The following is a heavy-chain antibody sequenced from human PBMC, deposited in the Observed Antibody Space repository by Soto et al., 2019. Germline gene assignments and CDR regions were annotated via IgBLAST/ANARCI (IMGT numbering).Heavy chain of an antibody. CDR3: ARADRLAVPMDHGMDV. J-gene: IGHJ6*02. D-gene: IGHD6-19*01. CDR2: MNPSNGDT. CDR1: GYTFTSYD. Sequence: QVQLVQSGAEVRKPGASVKVSCQASGYTFTSYDISWVRQATGQGLEWMGWMNPSNGDTDYAQKFQGRVTMTRNTSIKTAYMELSSLRSEDTAVYYCARADRLAVPMDHGMDVWGQGTTVTVSS. V-gene: IGHV1-8*01.